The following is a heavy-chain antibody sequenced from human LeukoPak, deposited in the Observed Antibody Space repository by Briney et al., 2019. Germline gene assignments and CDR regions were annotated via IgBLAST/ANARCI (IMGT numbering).Heavy chain of an antibody. CDR2: ILFDGSDK. J-gene: IGHJ4*02. D-gene: IGHD2-8*01. Sequence: PGGSLRLSCAASGFTFSNYGIHWVRQAPGKGLEWVAFILFDGSDKYYADSVRGRFTISRDNSKNTLYLQMHSLRGEDTAVYYCAKDRLPMVYRPNVLDDYFDYWGQGTLVTVSS. CDR1: GFTFSNYG. V-gene: IGHV3-30*02. CDR3: AKDRLPMVYRPNVLDDYFDY.